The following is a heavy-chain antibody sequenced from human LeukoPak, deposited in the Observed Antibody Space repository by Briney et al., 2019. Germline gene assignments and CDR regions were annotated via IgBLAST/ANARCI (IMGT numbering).Heavy chain of an antibody. CDR3: ASQTGVIDY. CDR1: GFTCSSYY. V-gene: IGHV3-21*01. D-gene: IGHD1-1*01. J-gene: IGHJ4*02. Sequence: GGSLRLSCAASGFTCSSYYMNWVRQAPGKGLEWVSSISSSSSYIYYADSVKGRFTISRDNAKNSLYLQMNSLRAEDTAVYYCASQTGVIDYWGQGTLVTVSS. CDR2: ISSSSSYI.